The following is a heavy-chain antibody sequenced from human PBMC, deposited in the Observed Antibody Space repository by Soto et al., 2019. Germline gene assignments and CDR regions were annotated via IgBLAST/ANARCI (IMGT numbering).Heavy chain of an antibody. CDR1: GGSISSYY. D-gene: IGHD6-6*01. V-gene: IGHV4-59*08. CDR2: IYYSGST. Sequence: SETLSLTCTVSGGSISSYYWSWIRQPPGKGLEWIGYIYYSGSTNYNPSLKSRVTISVDTSKNQFSLKLSSVTAADTAVYYCARLVRQLAYDYYYYYYMDVWGKGTTVTVSS. J-gene: IGHJ6*03. CDR3: ARLVRQLAYDYYYYYYMDV.